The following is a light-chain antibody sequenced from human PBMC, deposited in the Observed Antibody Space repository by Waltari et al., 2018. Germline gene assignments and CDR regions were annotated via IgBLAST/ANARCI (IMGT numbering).Light chain of an antibody. CDR2: EVT. CDR3: SSSTRTSTLV. V-gene: IGLV2-14*01. CDR1: SSDFGGYAY. Sequence: QSALTQPASVSGSPGQSITISCTGTSSDFGGYAYVSWYQQHPGKAPKLLIYEVTYRPSGVSSRFSGSKSGNTASLSISGLQPEDEADYYCSSSTRTSTLVFGGGTKLTV. J-gene: IGLJ2*01.